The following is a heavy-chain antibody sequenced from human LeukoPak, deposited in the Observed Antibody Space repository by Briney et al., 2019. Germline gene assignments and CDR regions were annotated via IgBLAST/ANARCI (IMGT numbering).Heavy chain of an antibody. CDR2: IIPILGIA. J-gene: IGHJ4*02. CDR3: ARAPPPLRGYSGYDRYYFDY. Sequence: ASVKVSCKASGGTFSSYAISWVRQAPGQGLEWMGRIIPILGIANYAQKFQGRVTITADKSTSTAYMELSSLRPEDTAVYYCARAPPPLRGYSGYDRYYFDYWGQGTLVTVSS. V-gene: IGHV1-69*04. CDR1: GGTFSSYA. D-gene: IGHD5-12*01.